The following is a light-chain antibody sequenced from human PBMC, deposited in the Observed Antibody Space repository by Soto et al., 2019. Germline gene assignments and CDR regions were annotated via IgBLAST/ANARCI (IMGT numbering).Light chain of an antibody. CDR2: GAS. CDR3: QQYGSSPRT. CDR1: QSVSSSY. J-gene: IGKJ1*01. V-gene: IGKV3-20*01. Sequence: EMVLTQSPGTLSLSPGERATLSCRASQSVSSSYLAWYQQNPGQAPRLLIYGASSRATGIPDRYSGSGSGTDFTLTISRLEPEDFAVYYCQQYGSSPRTFGQGTKVDIK.